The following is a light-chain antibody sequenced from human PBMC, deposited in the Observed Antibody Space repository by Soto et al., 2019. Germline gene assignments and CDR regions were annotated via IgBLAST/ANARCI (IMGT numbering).Light chain of an antibody. Sequence: DIVMTQSPDSLAVSLGERATINCKSSQSVLYSSNNQNYLAWYQQKPGQPPKLLIYWTSIRESGVPDRFSGSGSGTDFTLTISNLQAEDVAVYYCQQYYSMPFTFGPGTRVDIK. CDR1: QSVLYSSNNQNY. J-gene: IGKJ3*01. CDR2: WTS. V-gene: IGKV4-1*01. CDR3: QQYYSMPFT.